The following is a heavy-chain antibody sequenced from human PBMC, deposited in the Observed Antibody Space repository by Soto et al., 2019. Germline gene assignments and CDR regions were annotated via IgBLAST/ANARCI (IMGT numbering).Heavy chain of an antibody. CDR2: IYYSGST. D-gene: IGHD3-22*01. Sequence: PSETLSLTCTVSGGSISSGGYYWSWIRQHPGKGLEWIGYIYYSGSTYYNPSLTSRVTISVETSKNQFSLKLSSVTAADTAVYYCARARGSPMIVVANWGQGTLVTV. CDR1: GGSISSGGYY. CDR3: ARARGSPMIVVAN. J-gene: IGHJ4*02. V-gene: IGHV4-31*03.